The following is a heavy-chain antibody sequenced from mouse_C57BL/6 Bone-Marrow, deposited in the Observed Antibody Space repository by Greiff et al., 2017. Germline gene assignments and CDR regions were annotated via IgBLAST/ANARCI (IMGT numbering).Heavy chain of an antibody. CDR3: ARRPYYYAMDY. CDR1: GFTFSDYG. J-gene: IGHJ4*01. V-gene: IGHV5-17*01. Sequence: EVQGVESGGGLVKPGGSLKLSCAASGFTFSDYGMHWVRQAPEKGLEWVAYISSGSSTIYYADKVKGRFTISRDHAKNTLFLQMTSLRSEDTAMYYCARRPYYYAMDYWGQGTLVTVSS. CDR2: ISSGSSTI.